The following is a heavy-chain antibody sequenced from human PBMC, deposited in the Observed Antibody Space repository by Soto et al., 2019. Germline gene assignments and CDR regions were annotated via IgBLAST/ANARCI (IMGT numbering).Heavy chain of an antibody. D-gene: IGHD3-10*01. Sequence: PSETLSLTCTVSGGSISSYYWSWIRQPPGKGLEWIGYIYYSGSTNYNPSLKSRVTISVDTSKNQFSLKLSSVTAADTAVYYCARGAVRGVTNYYYYGMDVWGQGTTVTVSS. V-gene: IGHV4-59*01. CDR3: ARGAVRGVTNYYYYGMDV. J-gene: IGHJ6*02. CDR2: IYYSGST. CDR1: GGSISSYY.